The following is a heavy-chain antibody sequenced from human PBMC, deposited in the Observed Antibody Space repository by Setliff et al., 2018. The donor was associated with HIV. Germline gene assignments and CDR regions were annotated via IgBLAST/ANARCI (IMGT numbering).Heavy chain of an antibody. CDR3: ARGLSIFGVATPGFYSFMDV. CDR2: IYYSGSS. J-gene: IGHJ6*03. V-gene: IGHV4-39*07. CDR1: GGSISVSSHY. D-gene: IGHD3-3*01. Sequence: SETLSLTCTVSGGSISVSSHYWGWIRQPPGKGLEWIGSIYYSGSSNYNPSLKSRVSISLDTSKKQVSLKLNSVTAADTAVYYCARGLSIFGVATPGFYSFMDVWGKGTTVTVSS.